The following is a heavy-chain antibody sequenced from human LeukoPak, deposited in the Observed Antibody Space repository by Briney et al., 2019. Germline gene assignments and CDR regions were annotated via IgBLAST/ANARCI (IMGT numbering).Heavy chain of an antibody. J-gene: IGHJ1*01. V-gene: IGHV3-38-3*01. Sequence: GGSLRLSCAASGFTVSSNEMSWVRQAPGKGLEWVSSISGGSTYYADSRKGRFTISRDNSKNTLHLQMNSLRADDTAVYYCTRDVARTISCYTDWGQGTLVTVSS. D-gene: IGHD2-2*02. CDR3: TRDVARTISCYTD. CDR2: ISGGST. CDR1: GFTVSSNE.